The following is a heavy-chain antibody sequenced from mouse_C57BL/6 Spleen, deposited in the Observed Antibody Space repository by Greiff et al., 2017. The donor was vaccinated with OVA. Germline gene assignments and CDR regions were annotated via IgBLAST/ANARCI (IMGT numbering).Heavy chain of an antibody. Sequence: QVQLQQPGAELVKPGASVKLSCKASGYTFTSYWMQWVKQRPGQGLEWIGEIDPSDSYTNYKQKFKGKATLTVDTSSSTAYMQLSSLTSEDAAVYYWARGNWDVEGYYFDDWGKGTTLTVSS. D-gene: IGHD4-1*01. V-gene: IGHV1-50*01. CDR1: GYTFTSYW. CDR3: ARGNWDVEGYYFDD. J-gene: IGHJ2*01. CDR2: IDPSDSYT.